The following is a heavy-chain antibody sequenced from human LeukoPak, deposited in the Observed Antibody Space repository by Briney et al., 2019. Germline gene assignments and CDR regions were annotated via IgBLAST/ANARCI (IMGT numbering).Heavy chain of an antibody. J-gene: IGHJ4*02. D-gene: IGHD4-11*01. CDR2: IYYSGST. CDR1: GGSISSGDYY. CDR3: AREIYSNYGAFDY. V-gene: IGHV4-30-4*08. Sequence: SQTLSLTCTVSGGSISSGDYYWSWIRQPPGKGLEWIGYIYYSGSTYYNPSLKSRVTISVDTSKNQFSLKLSSVTAADTAVYYCAREIYSNYGAFDYWGQGTLVTVSS.